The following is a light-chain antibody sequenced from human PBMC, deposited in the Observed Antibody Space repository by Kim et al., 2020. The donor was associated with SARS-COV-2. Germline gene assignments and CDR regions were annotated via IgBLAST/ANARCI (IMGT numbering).Light chain of an antibody. Sequence: QSVLTQPPSASGTPGQRVTISCSGSSSNIGSNTVNWYQQLPGTAPKLLIYSNNQRPSGVPDRFSGSKSGTSASLAISGLRSEDEADYYCAAWDDSLSGPWVFGGGTQLTVL. CDR2: SNN. CDR1: SSNIGSNT. J-gene: IGLJ3*02. V-gene: IGLV1-44*01. CDR3: AAWDDSLSGPWV.